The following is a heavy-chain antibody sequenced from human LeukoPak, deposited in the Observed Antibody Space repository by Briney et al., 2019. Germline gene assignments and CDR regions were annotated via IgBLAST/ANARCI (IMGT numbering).Heavy chain of an antibody. CDR2: IDHSGST. CDR3: TRAASSGPLFTYHMDV. J-gene: IGHJ6*03. D-gene: IGHD3-22*01. V-gene: IGHV4-4*02. CDR1: GGSISSNW. Sequence: PSGTLSLTCAVSGGSISSNWWSWVRQPPGKGLEWIGEIDHSGSTNYNPSLKSRVTISVDKSESQFSLKLSSVTAADTAVYYCTRAASSGPLFTYHMDVWGKGTTVTVSS.